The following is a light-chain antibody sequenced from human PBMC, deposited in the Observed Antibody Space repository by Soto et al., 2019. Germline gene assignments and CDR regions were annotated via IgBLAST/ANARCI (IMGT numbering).Light chain of an antibody. J-gene: IGLJ1*01. V-gene: IGLV1-47*01. CDR3: AAWDDSLSGYV. CDR2: RNN. CDR1: SSNIGSNY. Sequence: QSVLTQPPSASGTPGQRVTISCSGSSSNIGSNYVYWYQQLPGTAPKLLIYRNNQRPSGVPDRFSGSKSGTSASLAISGLRSEDEADYYCAAWDDSLSGYVFGNGTKVT.